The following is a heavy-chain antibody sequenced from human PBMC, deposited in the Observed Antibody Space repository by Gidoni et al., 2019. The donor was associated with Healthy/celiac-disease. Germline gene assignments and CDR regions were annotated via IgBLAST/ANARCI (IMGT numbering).Heavy chain of an antibody. J-gene: IGHJ4*02. D-gene: IGHD3-16*01. Sequence: QVQLVQSGAEVKKPGSSVKVSCKASGGTFSSYAISWVRQAPGQGLEWMGGIIPIFGTANYAQKFQGRVTITADESTSTAYMELSSLRSEDTAVYYCARTFNGIGSGGGVYYFDYWGQGTLVTVSS. CDR3: ARTFNGIGSGGGVYYFDY. CDR1: GGTFSSYA. V-gene: IGHV1-69*01. CDR2: IIPIFGTA.